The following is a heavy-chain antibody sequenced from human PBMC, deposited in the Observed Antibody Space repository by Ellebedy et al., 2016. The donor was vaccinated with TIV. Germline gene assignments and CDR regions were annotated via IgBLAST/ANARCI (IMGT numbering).Heavy chain of an antibody. D-gene: IGHD3-9*01. V-gene: IGHV1-46*01. CDR3: ARAGLRYFDWLSCWFDP. CDR1: GYTFTSYY. J-gene: IGHJ5*02. Sequence: ASVKVSXXASGYTFTSYYMHWVRQAPGQGLEWMGIINPSGGSTSYAQKFQGRVTMTRDTSTSTVYMELSSLRSEDTAVYYCARAGLRYFDWLSCWFDPWGQGTLVTVSS. CDR2: INPSGGST.